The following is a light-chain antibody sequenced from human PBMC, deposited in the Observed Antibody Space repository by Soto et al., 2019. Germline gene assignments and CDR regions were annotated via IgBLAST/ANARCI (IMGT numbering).Light chain of an antibody. CDR1: QSVSRNF. J-gene: IGKJ1*01. CDR2: GAS. V-gene: IGKV3-20*01. CDR3: PYYGDGGSPWT. Sequence: EIALTQSPGTLSLSPGERATLSCRASQSVSRNFLAWYQQKPGQAPRLLIYGASSRATGIPDRFSGSESGADFTLTISRLEPEDFAVYYCPYYGDGGSPWTFGQGTKVEIK.